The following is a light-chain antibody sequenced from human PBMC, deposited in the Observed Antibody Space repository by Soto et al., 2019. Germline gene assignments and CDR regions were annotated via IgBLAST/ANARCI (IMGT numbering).Light chain of an antibody. CDR2: AAS. CDR3: QQSYSTPRYT. V-gene: IGKV1-39*01. Sequence: DIQMTQSPSSLSASVGDRVTITCRASQSISSYLNWYQQKPGKAPKLLIYAASSLLSGVPSRFGGSGSGTDFPLTISSLQPEDFAAYYCQQSYSTPRYTFGQATKLEIK. J-gene: IGKJ2*01. CDR1: QSISSY.